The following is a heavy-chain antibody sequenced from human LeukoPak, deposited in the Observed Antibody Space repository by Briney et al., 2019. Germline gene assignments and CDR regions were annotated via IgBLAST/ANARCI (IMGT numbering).Heavy chain of an antibody. CDR3: ARLVGASWFDS. J-gene: IGHJ5*01. CDR2: TYYRSKWSN. V-gene: IGHV6-1*01. Sequence: SQTLSLTCAISGDSFSTNSATWTWLRQSPSRGLEWLGRTYYRSKWSNDYAVSMKSRITINPDTSKNQFSLQLNSVTPEDAAVYYCARLVGASWFDSWGQGTLVTVSS. CDR1: GDSFSTNSAT. D-gene: IGHD1-26*01.